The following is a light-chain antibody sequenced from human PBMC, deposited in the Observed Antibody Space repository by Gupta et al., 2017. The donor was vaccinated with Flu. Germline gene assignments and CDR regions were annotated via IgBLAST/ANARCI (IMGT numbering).Light chain of an antibody. Sequence: QSALTQPRSVSGSPGQSVTISCTGTSSDVGGYNYVSWYQQHQGKAPKLIIYDVSKRPSGVPDRVSGSKSGTTASMTISGLQADDDSYYDCCSPAGSSTGVFGGGTKLTVL. CDR1: SSDVGGYNY. CDR2: DVS. V-gene: IGLV2-11*01. CDR3: CSPAGSSTGV. J-gene: IGLJ3*02.